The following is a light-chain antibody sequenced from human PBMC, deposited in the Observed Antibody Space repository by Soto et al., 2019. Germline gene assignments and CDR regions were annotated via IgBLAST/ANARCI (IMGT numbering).Light chain of an antibody. CDR3: TQYGSSPA. CDR2: GAS. Sequence: EIVLTQSPGTLSLSPGERATLSCRASQSVSSSYLAWYQQKPGQAPRLLIYGASSRAAGIPDRFSGSGSGSDFALTISRLEPEDFAVYYCTQYGSSPAFGQGTMVEIK. V-gene: IGKV3-20*01. CDR1: QSVSSSY. J-gene: IGKJ1*01.